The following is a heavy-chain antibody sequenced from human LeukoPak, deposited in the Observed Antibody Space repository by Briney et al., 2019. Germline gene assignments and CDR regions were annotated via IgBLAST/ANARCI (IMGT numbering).Heavy chain of an antibody. CDR2: ISGSGGST. CDR1: EFTFSSYA. V-gene: IGHV3-23*01. Sequence: GGSLRLSCAASEFTFSSYAMSWVRQAPGKGLEWVSAISGSGGSTYYADSVKGRFTISRDNSKNTLYLQMNSLRAEDTAVYYCAKDRTWIQLWLSDYWGQGTLVTVSS. J-gene: IGHJ4*02. CDR3: AKDRTWIQLWLSDY. D-gene: IGHD5-18*01.